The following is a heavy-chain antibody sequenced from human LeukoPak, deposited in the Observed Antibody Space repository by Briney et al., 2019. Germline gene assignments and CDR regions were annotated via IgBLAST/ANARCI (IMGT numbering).Heavy chain of an antibody. J-gene: IGHJ4*02. CDR3: AKQRSEVVVAATNY. D-gene: IGHD2-15*01. Sequence: GGSLRLSCAASGFTFSSYAMTWVRQAPGKGLEWVSSITGGGDTTYYADSVRGRFTISRDNSKNTLSLQTNSLRAEDTAVYYCAKQRSEVVVAATNYWGKGTLVTVSS. CDR2: ITGGGDTT. CDR1: GFTFSSYA. V-gene: IGHV3-23*01.